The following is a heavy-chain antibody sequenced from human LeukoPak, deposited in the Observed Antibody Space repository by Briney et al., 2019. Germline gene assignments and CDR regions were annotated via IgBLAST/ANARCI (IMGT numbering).Heavy chain of an antibody. Sequence: GGSLRLSCAASGFTFSSYAMNWVRQAPGKGLEWVSAISGSSGSTYYADSVKGRFTISRDNSKNTLYLQMNSLRAEDTAVYYCAKDKGGEINYYDSSGYYYWGQGTLVTVSS. CDR1: GFTFSSYA. CDR3: AKDKGGEINYYDSSGYYY. J-gene: IGHJ4*02. D-gene: IGHD3-22*01. CDR2: ISGSSGST. V-gene: IGHV3-23*01.